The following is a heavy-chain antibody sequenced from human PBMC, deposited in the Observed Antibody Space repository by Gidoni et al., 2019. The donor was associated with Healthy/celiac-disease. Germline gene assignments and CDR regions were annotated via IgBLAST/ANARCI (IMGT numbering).Heavy chain of an antibody. Sequence: QVQLVESGGGVVQPGRSLRLSCAASGFTFRSYGMHWVRQAPGKGLEWVAVISYDGSNKYYADSVKGRFTISRDNSKNTLYLQMNSLRAEDTAVYYCAKDPTVTTGFDPWGQGTLVTVSS. V-gene: IGHV3-30*18. CDR1: GFTFRSYG. J-gene: IGHJ5*02. D-gene: IGHD4-4*01. CDR3: AKDPTVTTGFDP. CDR2: ISYDGSNK.